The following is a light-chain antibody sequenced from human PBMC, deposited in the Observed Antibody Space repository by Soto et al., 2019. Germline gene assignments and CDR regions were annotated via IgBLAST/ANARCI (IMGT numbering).Light chain of an antibody. CDR2: GAA. CDR1: QSVSSSY. Sequence: IGLTQSPGTLSLSPGERATLSCRASQSVSSSYLACYQQKPGHAPTLLIYGAASRATGIPDSFSGSGSGTDFTLTISRLEPEDFAVYYCQQYGSTSPITFGQGTRLEI. J-gene: IGKJ5*01. CDR3: QQYGSTSPIT. V-gene: IGKV3-20*01.